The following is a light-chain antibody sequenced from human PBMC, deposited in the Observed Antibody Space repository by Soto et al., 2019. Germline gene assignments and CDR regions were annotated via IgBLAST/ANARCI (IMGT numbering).Light chain of an antibody. V-gene: IGLV2-8*01. J-gene: IGLJ1*01. CDR2: EVS. Sequence: QSVLTQPPSASGSPGQSVTISCTGTSSDVGGYNYVSWYQQHPGKAPKLMIYEVSKRPSGVPDRFSGSKSGNTASLTVSGLQAEDEGDYYCCSYTTTTAFYVFGTGTKVTVL. CDR3: CSYTTTTAFYV. CDR1: SSDVGGYNY.